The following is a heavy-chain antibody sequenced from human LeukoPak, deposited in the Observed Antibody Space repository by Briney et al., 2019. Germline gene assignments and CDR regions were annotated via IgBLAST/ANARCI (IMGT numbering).Heavy chain of an antibody. V-gene: IGHV5-51*01. J-gene: IGHJ3*02. CDR2: IYPGDSDT. D-gene: IGHD3-22*01. Sequence: GESLEISCKGSGYSFTSYWIGWVRQMPGKGLEWMGIIYPGDSDTRYSPSFQGQVTISADESISTAYLQWSSLKASDTAMYYCARPNYDSSAGAFDIWGQGTMVTVSS. CDR3: ARPNYDSSAGAFDI. CDR1: GYSFTSYW.